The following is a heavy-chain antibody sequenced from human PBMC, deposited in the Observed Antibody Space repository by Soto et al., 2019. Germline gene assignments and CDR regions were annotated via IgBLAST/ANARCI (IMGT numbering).Heavy chain of an antibody. Sequence: EVKLVESGGGLVQPGRSLRLSCAASGFTFDDYAMHWVRQAPGKGLEWVSGISWNSGSIGYADSVKGRFTISRDNAKNSLYLQMNSLRAEVTALYYCANGSGYLGWFDPWGQGTLVTVSS. D-gene: IGHD1-26*01. CDR1: GFTFDDYA. CDR2: ISWNSGSI. J-gene: IGHJ5*02. CDR3: ANGSGYLGWFDP. V-gene: IGHV3-9*01.